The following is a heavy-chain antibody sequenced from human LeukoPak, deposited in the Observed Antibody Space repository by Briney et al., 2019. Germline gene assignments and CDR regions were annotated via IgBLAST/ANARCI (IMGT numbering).Heavy chain of an antibody. CDR2: INHSGST. CDR3: ARRGRLLWFGELWRWVFDY. V-gene: IGHV4-34*01. D-gene: IGHD3-10*01. Sequence: SETLSLTCAVYGGSFSGYYWSWIRQPPGKGLEWIGEINHSGSTNYNPSLKSRVTISVDTSKNQFSLKLSSVTAADTAVYYCARRGRLLWFGELWRWVFDYWGQGTLVTVSS. CDR1: GGSFSGYY. J-gene: IGHJ4*02.